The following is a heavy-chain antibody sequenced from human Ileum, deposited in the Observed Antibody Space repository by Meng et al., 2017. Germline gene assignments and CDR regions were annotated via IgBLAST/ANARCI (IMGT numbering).Heavy chain of an antibody. D-gene: IGHD1-1*01. CDR1: GGSISSGSYY. CDR2: IYTSGSA. CDR3: ARAKATGSTNDAFDV. Sequence: SETLSLTCTVSGGSISSGSYYWSWIRQPAGRGLEWIGRIYTSGSAHYNPSLKSPVTISADTSKNQFSLKLTSVTAADTAVYYCARAKATGSTNDAFDVWGQGTMVTV. V-gene: IGHV4-61*02. J-gene: IGHJ3*01.